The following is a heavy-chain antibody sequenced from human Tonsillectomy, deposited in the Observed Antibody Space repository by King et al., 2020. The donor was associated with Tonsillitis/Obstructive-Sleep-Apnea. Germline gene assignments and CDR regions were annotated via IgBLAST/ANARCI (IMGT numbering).Heavy chain of an antibody. D-gene: IGHD5-18*01. V-gene: IGHV2-26*01. J-gene: IGHJ4*02. Sequence: TLKESGPVLVKPTETLTLTCTVSGFSLSNARMGVSWIRQPPGKALEWLAHIFSNDEKSYRTSLKGRLTISKDTSKSQVVLIMTNMDPVDTATYYCARMLVGGYYYGGGQYYFDDWGQGTLVTVSS. CDR2: IFSNDEK. CDR1: GFSLSNARMG. CDR3: ARMLVGGYYYGGGQYYFDD.